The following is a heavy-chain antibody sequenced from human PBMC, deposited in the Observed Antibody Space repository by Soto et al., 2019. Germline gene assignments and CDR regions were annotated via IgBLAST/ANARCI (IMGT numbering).Heavy chain of an antibody. D-gene: IGHD1-26*01. CDR2: INHSGST. J-gene: IGHJ4*02. V-gene: IGHV4-34*01. Sequence: SETLSLTCAVYGGSFSGYYWSWIRQPPGKGLEWIGEINHSGSTNYNPSLKSRVTISVDTSKNQFSLKLSSVTAEDTAIYYCARGSAFIGLDYWGQGTPVTVSS. CDR1: GGSFSGYY. CDR3: ARGSAFIGLDY.